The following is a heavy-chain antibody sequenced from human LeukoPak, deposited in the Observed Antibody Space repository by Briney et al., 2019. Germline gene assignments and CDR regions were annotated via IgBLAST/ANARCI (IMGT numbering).Heavy chain of an antibody. CDR2: IYYSGSI. CDR3: AREAECSGGSCYSYGWFDP. D-gene: IGHD2-15*01. V-gene: IGHV4-59*01. J-gene: IGHJ5*02. Sequence: SETLSLTCTVSGGSISSYYWSWIRQPPGKGLEWIGYIYYSGSINYNPSLKSRVTISVDTSKNQFSLKLSSVTAADTAVYYCAREAECSGGSCYSYGWFDPWGQGTQVIVSS. CDR1: GGSISSYY.